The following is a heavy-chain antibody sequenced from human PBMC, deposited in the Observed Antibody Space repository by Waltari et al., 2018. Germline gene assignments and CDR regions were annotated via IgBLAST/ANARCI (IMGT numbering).Heavy chain of an antibody. CDR3: ARDALGRFDY. V-gene: IGHV4-59*01. J-gene: IGHJ4*02. D-gene: IGHD1-26*01. CDR2: IYYSGST. Sequence: IRQPPGKGLEWIGYIYYSGSTNYNPSLKSRVTISVDTSKNQFSLKLSSVTAADTAVYYCARDALGRFDYWGQGTLVTVSS.